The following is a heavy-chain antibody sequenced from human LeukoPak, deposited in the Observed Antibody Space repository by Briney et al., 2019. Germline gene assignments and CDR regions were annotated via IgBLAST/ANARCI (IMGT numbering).Heavy chain of an antibody. CDR2: IYTSGST. CDR3: ARDSVLWLGELSIHYYMDV. V-gene: IGHV4-61*02. CDR1: GGSISSGSYY. Sequence: PSQTLSLTCTVSGGSISSGSYYWSWIRQPAGKGLEWIGRIYTSGSTNYNPSLKSRVTISVDTSKNQFSLKLSSVTAADTAVYYCARDSVLWLGELSIHYYMDVWGKGTTVTVSS. D-gene: IGHD3-10*01. J-gene: IGHJ6*03.